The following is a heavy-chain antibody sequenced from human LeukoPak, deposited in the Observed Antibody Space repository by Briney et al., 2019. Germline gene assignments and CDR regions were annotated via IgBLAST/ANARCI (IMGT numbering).Heavy chain of an antibody. D-gene: IGHD5-24*01. CDR2: ISYDGSNK. CDR3: ARDRTRDGYNQGRVFDY. Sequence: GGSLRLSCVASGFTFSSYGMHWVRQAPGKGLEWVAVISYDGSNKYYADSVKGRFTISRDNSKNTLYLQMNSLRAEDTAVYYCARDRTRDGYNQGRVFDYWGQGTLVTVSS. J-gene: IGHJ4*02. V-gene: IGHV3-30*03. CDR1: GFTFSSYG.